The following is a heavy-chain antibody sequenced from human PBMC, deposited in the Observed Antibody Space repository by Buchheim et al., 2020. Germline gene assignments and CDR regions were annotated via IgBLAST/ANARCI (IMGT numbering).Heavy chain of an antibody. Sequence: QVQLQQWGAGLLKPSETLSLTCAVYGGSFSGYYWSWIRQPPGKGLEWVGEINHSGSTNYNPSLKSRVTISVDTSKNQFHRKLSSVTAADTAVYYCAREDEYCTNGVCPIDYWGQGTL. CDR3: AREDEYCTNGVCPIDY. CDR1: GGSFSGYY. V-gene: IGHV4-34*01. D-gene: IGHD2-8*01. J-gene: IGHJ4*02. CDR2: INHSGST.